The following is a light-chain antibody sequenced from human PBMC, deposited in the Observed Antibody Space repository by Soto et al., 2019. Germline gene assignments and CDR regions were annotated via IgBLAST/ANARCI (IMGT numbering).Light chain of an antibody. CDR3: SSYAGSNSLHVV. CDR1: SSDVGGYNY. J-gene: IGLJ2*01. V-gene: IGLV2-11*01. Sequence: SALTQPRSVSGSPGQSVTISCTGTSSDVGGYNYVSWYQHHPGKAPKLMIYDVTKRPSGVRDRFSASKSGNTASLTISGLQAEDEADYYCSSYAGSNSLHVVFGGGTKVTVL. CDR2: DVT.